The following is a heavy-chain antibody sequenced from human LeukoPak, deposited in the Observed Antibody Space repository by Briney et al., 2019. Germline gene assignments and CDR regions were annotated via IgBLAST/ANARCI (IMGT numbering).Heavy chain of an antibody. CDR1: GYSLTTYY. CDR2: INPSGGGT. CDR3: ARIGYSSSWHGGSFDY. Sequence: GASVKVSCKASGYSLTTYYMHWVRQAPGQGLEWMAIINPSGGGTKYAQKFQGRVTMTKDTSTSTVYMELSSLRSEDTAVYYCARIGYSSSWHGGSFDYWGQGTLVTVSS. J-gene: IGHJ4*02. D-gene: IGHD6-13*01. V-gene: IGHV1-46*01.